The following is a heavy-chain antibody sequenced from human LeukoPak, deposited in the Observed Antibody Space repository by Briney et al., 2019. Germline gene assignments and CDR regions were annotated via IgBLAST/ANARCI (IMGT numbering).Heavy chain of an antibody. Sequence: ASVKVSCKASGYTFTSYGINWVRQAPGQGPEWMEWISAYNGNTNYAQKLQGRVTMTTDTSTSTAYMELRSLRSDDTAVYYCARDSSITFGGVMGDAFDIWGQGTMVTVSS. CDR3: ARDSSITFGGVMGDAFDI. V-gene: IGHV1-18*01. J-gene: IGHJ3*02. CDR2: ISAYNGNT. D-gene: IGHD3-16*01. CDR1: GYTFTSYG.